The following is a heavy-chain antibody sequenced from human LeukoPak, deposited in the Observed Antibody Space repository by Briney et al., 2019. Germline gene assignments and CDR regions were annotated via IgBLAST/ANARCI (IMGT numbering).Heavy chain of an antibody. CDR3: ATYWRYFDWLLLDT. D-gene: IGHD3-9*01. Sequence: GGSLRLSCEASGLTFGDYWMTWVRQAPGKGPECVANIKQDGSETHYVDSVKGRFTIFRDNAKNSLSLQMNSMRGEDTAMYYCATYWRYFDWLLLDTWGLGTMVTVSS. J-gene: IGHJ3*02. V-gene: IGHV3-7*05. CDR1: GLTFGDYW. CDR2: IKQDGSET.